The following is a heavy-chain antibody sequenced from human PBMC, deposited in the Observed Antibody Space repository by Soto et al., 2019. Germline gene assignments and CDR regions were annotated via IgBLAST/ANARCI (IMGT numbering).Heavy chain of an antibody. CDR2: IWSDGSNK. V-gene: IGHV3-33*01. CDR3: AREFWSGPFDY. J-gene: IGHJ4*02. CDR1: GFTFSSYG. Sequence: QVQLVESGGGVVQPGRSLRLSCAASGFTFSSYGLHWVRQAPGKGLECVAVIWSDGSNKYYADSGKGRFTISRDNSQYTLYLHINSLRAADTAVYYCAREFWSGPFDYWGQGTLVTVSS. D-gene: IGHD3-3*01.